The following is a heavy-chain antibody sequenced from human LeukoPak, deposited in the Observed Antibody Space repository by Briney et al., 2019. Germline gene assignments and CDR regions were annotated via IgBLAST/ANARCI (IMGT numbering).Heavy chain of an antibody. J-gene: IGHJ5*02. CDR1: GGSISSYY. V-gene: IGHV4-59*08. CDR2: IYYSGST. D-gene: IGHD2-2*01. Sequence: SETLSLTCTVSGGSISSYYWSWIRQPPGKGLGWIGYIYYSGSTNYNPSLKSRVTISVDTSKNQFSLKLSSVTAADTAVYYCARLGYCSSTSCYADWFDPWGQGTLVTVSS. CDR3: ARLGYCSSTSCYADWFDP.